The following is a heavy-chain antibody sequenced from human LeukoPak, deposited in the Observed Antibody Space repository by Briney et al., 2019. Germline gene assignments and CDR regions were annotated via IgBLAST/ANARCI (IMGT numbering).Heavy chain of an antibody. Sequence: SETLSLTCAVYGGSFSGYYWSWIRQPPGKGLEWIGEINHSGSTNYNPSLKSRVTISVDTSKNQFSLKLSSVTAADTAVYYCARGYGGYDYWGQGTLVTVSS. CDR2: INHSGST. D-gene: IGHD4-17*01. CDR3: ARGYGGYDY. V-gene: IGHV4-34*01. CDR1: GGSFSGYY. J-gene: IGHJ4*02.